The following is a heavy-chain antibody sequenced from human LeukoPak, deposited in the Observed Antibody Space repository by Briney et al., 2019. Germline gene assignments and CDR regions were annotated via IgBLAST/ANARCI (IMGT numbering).Heavy chain of an antibody. D-gene: IGHD3-10*01. V-gene: IGHV4-31*03. CDR2: IYYSGST. CDR3: ARDSMVGYYYGMDV. Sequence: TLSLTCTVSGGSISSGGYYWSWIRQHPGKGLEWIGYIYYSGSTYYNPSLKSRVTISVDTSKNQFSLKLSSVTAADTAVYYCARDSMVGYYYGMDVWGQGTTVTVSS. J-gene: IGHJ6*02. CDR1: GGSISSGGYY.